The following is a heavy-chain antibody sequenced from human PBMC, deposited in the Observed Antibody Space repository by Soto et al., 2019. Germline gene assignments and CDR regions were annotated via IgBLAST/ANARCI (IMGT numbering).Heavy chain of an antibody. CDR3: ARGSYISSWHSLDY. D-gene: IGHD6-13*01. V-gene: IGHV1-18*04. J-gene: IGHJ4*02. CDR1: GYTFTSYG. CDR2: ISAHNGNT. Sequence: GASVKVSCKASGYTFTSYGISWLRQAPGQGLEWMGWISAHNGNTDYAQKFQGRVTMTTDTSTSTASMELRSLRSDDTAVYYCARGSYISSWHSLDYWGQGTLVTVSS.